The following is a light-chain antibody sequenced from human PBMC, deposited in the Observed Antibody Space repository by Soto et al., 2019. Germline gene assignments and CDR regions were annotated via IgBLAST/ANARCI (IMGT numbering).Light chain of an antibody. V-gene: IGKV1-6*01. Sequence: AIQMTQSPSSLSASVGDRVTITCRASQGIRNDLGWYQQKPGKAPKLLIYAASSLQSEVPSRFSGSGSGTDFTLTISRLQPEDFATYYCLQDYNYTWTFGQETKVEIK. CDR2: AAS. CDR1: QGIRND. J-gene: IGKJ1*01. CDR3: LQDYNYTWT.